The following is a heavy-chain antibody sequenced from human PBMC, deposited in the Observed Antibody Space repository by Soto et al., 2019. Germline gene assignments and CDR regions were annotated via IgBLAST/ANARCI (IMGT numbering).Heavy chain of an antibody. J-gene: IGHJ6*03. CDR1: GYTFTSYA. CDR2: INAGNGNT. Sequence: ASVKVSCKASGYTFTSYAMHWVRQAPGQRLEWMGWINAGNGNTKYSQKFQGRVTITRDTSASTAYMELSSLRSEDTAVYYCARDFKGYCSSTSCPNGGYYYYYYMDVWGKGTTVTVSS. D-gene: IGHD2-2*01. CDR3: ARDFKGYCSSTSCPNGGYYYYYYMDV. V-gene: IGHV1-3*01.